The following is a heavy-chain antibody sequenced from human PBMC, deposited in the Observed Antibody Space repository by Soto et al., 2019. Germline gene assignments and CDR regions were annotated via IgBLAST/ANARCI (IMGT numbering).Heavy chain of an antibody. D-gene: IGHD4-4*01. CDR2: IIPIFGTA. J-gene: IGHJ4*02. CDR3: ARDGGVYDYSPFDY. Sequence: QVQLVQSGAEVKKPGSSVKVSCKASGGTFSSYAISWVRQAPGQGLEWMGGIIPIFGTANYAQKFQGRVTVTADESTSTAYMELSSRRSEDTSVYYCARDGGVYDYSPFDYWGQGTLVTVSS. CDR1: GGTFSSYA. V-gene: IGHV1-69*12.